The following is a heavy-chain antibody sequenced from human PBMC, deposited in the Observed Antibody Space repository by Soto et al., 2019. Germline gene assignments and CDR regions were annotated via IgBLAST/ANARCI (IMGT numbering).Heavy chain of an antibody. CDR1: GFTFSSYA. CDR2: ISSNGGST. Sequence: EVQLVESGGGLVQPGGSLRLSCAASGFTFSSYAMHWVRQAPGKGLEYVSVISSNGGSTDYANSVKGRFPISRDNSKNTLYLQMGSLRAEDMAVYYCARGYGYYFDYWGQGTLVTVSS. V-gene: IGHV3-64*01. CDR3: ARGYGYYFDY. J-gene: IGHJ4*02. D-gene: IGHD5-18*01.